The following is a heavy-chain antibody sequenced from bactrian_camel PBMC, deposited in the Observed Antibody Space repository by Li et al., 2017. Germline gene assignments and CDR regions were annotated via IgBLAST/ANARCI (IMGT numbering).Heavy chain of an antibody. D-gene: IGHD5*01. CDR1: GAPFDDGD. CDR2: IWSPYGST. J-gene: IGHJ4*01. Sequence: HVQLVESGGGSVETGVSLKLSCTTSGAPFDDGDMAWFRQAPGKEREGVAAIWSPYGSTYYADSVTGRFTISEDSAKNTLYLEMNSLKVEDTAVYYCATRDYGLGFFHYWGQGTQVTVS. V-gene: IGHV3S63*01. CDR3: ATRDYGLGFFHY.